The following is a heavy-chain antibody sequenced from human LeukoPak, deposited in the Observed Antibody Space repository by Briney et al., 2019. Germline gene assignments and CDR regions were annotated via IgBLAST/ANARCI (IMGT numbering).Heavy chain of an antibody. Sequence: GGSLRLSCAASGFTFSSYWMSWVRQAPGKGLEWVANIKQDGSEKYYVDSVKGRFTISRDNAKNSLYLQMNSLRAEDTAVYYCARVRASGWPNWFDPWGQGTLVTVSS. V-gene: IGHV3-7*01. D-gene: IGHD6-19*01. CDR2: IKQDGSEK. J-gene: IGHJ5*02. CDR3: ARVRASGWPNWFDP. CDR1: GFTFSSYW.